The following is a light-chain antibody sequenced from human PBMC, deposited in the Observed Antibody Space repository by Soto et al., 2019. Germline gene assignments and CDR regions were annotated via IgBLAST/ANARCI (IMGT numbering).Light chain of an antibody. V-gene: IGKV1-5*01. CDR1: QSISSW. J-gene: IGKJ1*01. CDR3: QQYNSYPWT. Sequence: DIQMTQSPSTLFVSVGDRVTITCRASQSISSWLAWYQQKPGKAPKLLIYDASSLESGVPSRFSGSGSGTEFTLTISSLQPDDFATYYCQQYNSYPWTFGQGTKVQIK. CDR2: DAS.